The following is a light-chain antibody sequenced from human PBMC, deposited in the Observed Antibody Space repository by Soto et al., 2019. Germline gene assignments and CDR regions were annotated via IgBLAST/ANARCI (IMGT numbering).Light chain of an antibody. V-gene: IGLV2-8*01. CDR2: EVN. CDR1: SSDVGLYNY. CDR3: SSYAGGDNLV. Sequence: QSALTQPPSASGSPGQSVTISCTGTSSDVGLYNYVSWYQQHPGKAPKLMIYEVNKRPSGVPDRFSGSKSGTTASLTVSGLQAEDEADYYCSSYAGGDNLVFGGGTKVTVL. J-gene: IGLJ2*01.